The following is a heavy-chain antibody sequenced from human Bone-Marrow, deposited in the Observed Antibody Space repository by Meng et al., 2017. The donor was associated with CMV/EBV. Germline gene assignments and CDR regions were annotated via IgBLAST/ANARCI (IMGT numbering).Heavy chain of an antibody. V-gene: IGHV3-7*01. CDR3: AREGHTSFRFKYYYYYGMDV. D-gene: IGHD2-2*01. J-gene: IGHJ6*02. CDR1: GFTFSSYW. CDR2: IKQDGSEK. Sequence: GGSLRLSCAASGFTFSSYWMSWVRQAPGKGLEWVANIKQDGSEKYYVDSVKGRFTISRDNAKNSLYLQMNSLRAEDTAVYYCAREGHTSFRFKYYYYYGMDVWGQGTTVAASS.